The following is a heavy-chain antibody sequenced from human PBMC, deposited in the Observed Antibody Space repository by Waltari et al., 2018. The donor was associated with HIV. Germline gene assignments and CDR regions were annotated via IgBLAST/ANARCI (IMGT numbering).Heavy chain of an antibody. J-gene: IGHJ4*02. D-gene: IGHD1-26*01. CDR1: GFTFSSYG. V-gene: IGHV3-30*18. CDR2: NLYDVNNK. Sequence: QVQLVESGGGVVQPGRALRLSGAASGFTFSSYGMHWVRQAPVKGLEWGSGNLYDVNNKYYAASVNGRVTISRDNSKTPLYLQMNSLRAEDTAVYYGAKDQGGATYIFDYGGQGTLVTVSS. CDR3: AKDQGGATYIFDY.